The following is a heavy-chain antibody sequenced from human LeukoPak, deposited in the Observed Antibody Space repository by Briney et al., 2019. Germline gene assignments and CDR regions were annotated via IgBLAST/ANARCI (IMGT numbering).Heavy chain of an antibody. D-gene: IGHD3-22*01. J-gene: IGHJ4*02. CDR3: ARGRPPYYYDSSGYPFDY. Sequence: PGGSLRLSCAASGFTFSSYSMNWVRQAPGKGLEWASSISSSSSYIYYADSVKGRFTISRDNAKNSLYLQMNSLRAEDTAVYYCARGRPPYYYDSSGYPFDYWGQGTLVTVSS. CDR2: ISSSSSYI. CDR1: GFTFSSYS. V-gene: IGHV3-21*01.